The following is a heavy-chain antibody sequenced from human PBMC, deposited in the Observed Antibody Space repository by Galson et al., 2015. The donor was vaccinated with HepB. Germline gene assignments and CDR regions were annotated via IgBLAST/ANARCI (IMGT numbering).Heavy chain of an antibody. J-gene: IGHJ4*02. D-gene: IGHD1-14*01. V-gene: IGHV3-7*01. CDR3: ARLRKGGLFDY. Sequence: SLRLSCAASGFTFSSYWMSWVRQAPGKGLEWVANIKQDGSEKYYVDSVKGRFTISRDNAKNSLYLQMNSLRGEDTAIYFCARLRKGGLFDYWGQGALVTVSS. CDR2: IKQDGSEK. CDR1: GFTFSSYW.